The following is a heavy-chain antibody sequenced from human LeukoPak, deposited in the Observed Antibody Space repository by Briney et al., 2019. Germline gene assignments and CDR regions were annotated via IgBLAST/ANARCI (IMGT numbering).Heavy chain of an antibody. J-gene: IGHJ4*02. D-gene: IGHD2-21*01. CDR3: ARDMIAGSPDYIGY. Sequence: PGGSLRLSCAASGFSFSTYDMHWVRQAPGMGLEWVAAISMGGDVEVYTDSVRGRFTISRDNSRSILYLQMNSLRLEDTALYFCARDMIAGSPDYIGYWGQGALVTLSS. CDR1: GFSFSTYD. V-gene: IGHV3-30-3*01. CDR2: ISMGGDVE.